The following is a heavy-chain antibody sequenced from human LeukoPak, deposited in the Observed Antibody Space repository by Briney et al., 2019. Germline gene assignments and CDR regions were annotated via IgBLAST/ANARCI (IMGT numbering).Heavy chain of an antibody. D-gene: IGHD6-19*01. CDR2: IFYSGST. Sequence: SETLSLTCIVSGGSISSSNYYWAWIRQPPGKGLEWIGSIFYSGSTYYSPSLKSRVSISVDTSTNQFSLKLSSVTAADTAVYYCARLWTVAGTSWGLGTLVTVSS. CDR3: ARLWTVAGTS. J-gene: IGHJ5*02. V-gene: IGHV4-39*01. CDR1: GGSISSSNYY.